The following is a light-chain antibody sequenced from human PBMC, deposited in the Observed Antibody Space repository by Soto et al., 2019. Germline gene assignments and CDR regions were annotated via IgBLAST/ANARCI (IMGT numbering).Light chain of an antibody. CDR2: DAS. V-gene: IGKV1-33*01. CDR1: QIISSW. Sequence: DIQSTHPPSTLSVSLRYVFTITFRSVQIISSWLAWYQQKPGKAPKLLIYDASNLETGVPSRFSGSGSGTDFTFTISSLQPEDIATYYCQQFDNPNLTVTFGGGTKVDIK. CDR3: QQFDNPNLTVT. J-gene: IGKJ4*01.